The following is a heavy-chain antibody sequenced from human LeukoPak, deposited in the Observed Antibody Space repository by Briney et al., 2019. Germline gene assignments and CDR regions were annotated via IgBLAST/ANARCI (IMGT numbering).Heavy chain of an antibody. V-gene: IGHV3-74*01. CDR1: GFTFSGYW. CDR2: INSDGSYT. D-gene: IGHD4-23*01. Sequence: GGSLRLSCAASGFTFSGYWMHWVRQAPGKGLVWVLRINSDGSYTNYADSVKGRFTISRDNAKNTLYLQMNSLRAEDTAVYYCARGSTTRGVTPSDYWGQGTLVTVSS. CDR3: ARGSTTRGVTPSDY. J-gene: IGHJ4*02.